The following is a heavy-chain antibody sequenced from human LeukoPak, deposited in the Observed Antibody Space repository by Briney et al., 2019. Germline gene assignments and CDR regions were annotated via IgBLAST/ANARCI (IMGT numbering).Heavy chain of an antibody. Sequence: SETLSLTCAVSGYSTSSGYYWGWIRQPPGKGLEWIGSMYHSGSSYYNPSLKSRITISLDTSKNQFSLELSSVTAADTAVYYCARDLYGDYLNWFDPWGQGTLVTVSS. V-gene: IGHV4-38-2*02. D-gene: IGHD4-17*01. CDR3: ARDLYGDYLNWFDP. CDR1: GYSTSSGYY. J-gene: IGHJ5*02. CDR2: MYHSGSS.